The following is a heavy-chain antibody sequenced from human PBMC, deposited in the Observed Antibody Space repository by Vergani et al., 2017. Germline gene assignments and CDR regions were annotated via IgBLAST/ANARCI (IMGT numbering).Heavy chain of an antibody. J-gene: IGHJ4*02. CDR2: ISGSGCRT. CDR3: AKAPPFGGVIEMDY. D-gene: IGHD3-16*02. CDR1: GFTFSSYA. V-gene: IGHV3-23*01. Sequence: EVQLFESGGGLVQPGGSLRLSCAASGFTFSSYAMSWVRQASGKGLEWVSAISGSGCRTYYADSVKGRFTISRDNSKNTLYLQMNSLRAEDTAVYYCAKAPPFGGVIEMDYWGQGTLVTISS.